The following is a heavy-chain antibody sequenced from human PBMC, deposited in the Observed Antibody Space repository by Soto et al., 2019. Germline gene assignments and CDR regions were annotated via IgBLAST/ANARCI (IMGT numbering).Heavy chain of an antibody. CDR2: ISYDGSNK. Sequence: QVQLVESGGGVVQPGRSLRLSCAASGFTFSSYAMHWVRQAPGKGLEWVAVISYDGSNKYYADSVKGRFTISRDNSKNTLYLQMNRLRAEDKAVYYCARGGSSKPVYYYYGMDVWGQGTTVTVSS. CDR1: GFTFSSYA. J-gene: IGHJ6*02. CDR3: ARGGSSKPVYYYYGMDV. D-gene: IGHD1-26*01. V-gene: IGHV3-30-3*01.